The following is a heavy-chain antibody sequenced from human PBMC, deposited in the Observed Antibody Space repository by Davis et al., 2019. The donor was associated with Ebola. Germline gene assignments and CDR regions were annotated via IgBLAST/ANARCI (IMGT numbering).Heavy chain of an antibody. V-gene: IGHV3-30-3*01. Sequence: GGSLRLSCAASGFTFSSYAMHWVRQAPGKGLEWVAVISYDGSNKYYADFVKGRFTISRDNSKNTLYLQMNSLRAEDTAVYYCARDGSGTEDYYYYGMEVWGQGTTVTVSS. D-gene: IGHD3-10*01. CDR1: GFTFSSYA. CDR3: ARDGSGTEDYYYYGMEV. CDR2: ISYDGSNK. J-gene: IGHJ6*02.